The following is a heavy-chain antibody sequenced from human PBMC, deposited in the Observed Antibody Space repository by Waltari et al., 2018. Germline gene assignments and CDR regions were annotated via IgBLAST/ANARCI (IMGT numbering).Heavy chain of an antibody. CDR3: AREYSGYDFSFDY. D-gene: IGHD5-12*01. Sequence: QLQLQESGPGLVKPSETLSLTCTVSGGSISSSSYYWGWIRQPPGKGLEWIGSIYYSGRTYYNPSLRSRVTISVYTSKNQFSLKLSSVTAADTAVYYCAREYSGYDFSFDYWGQGTLVTVSS. CDR1: GGSISSSSYY. CDR2: IYYSGRT. V-gene: IGHV4-39*07. J-gene: IGHJ4*02.